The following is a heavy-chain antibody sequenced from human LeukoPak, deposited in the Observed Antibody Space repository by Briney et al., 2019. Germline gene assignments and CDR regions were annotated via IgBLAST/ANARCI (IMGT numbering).Heavy chain of an antibody. V-gene: IGHV3-7*01. CDR1: GFTFNNYW. CDR3: AAHYYDSSGWLGPFDI. J-gene: IGHJ3*02. D-gene: IGHD3-22*01. Sequence: PGGALRLSCAASGFTFNNYWMTWVRQAPGKGLEWVASIKQDGSEKYFVDSVKGRFTISRDNAKNSLYLQMSSLAAEDTAVYYCAAHYYDSSGWLGPFDIWGQGTMVTVSS. CDR2: IKQDGSEK.